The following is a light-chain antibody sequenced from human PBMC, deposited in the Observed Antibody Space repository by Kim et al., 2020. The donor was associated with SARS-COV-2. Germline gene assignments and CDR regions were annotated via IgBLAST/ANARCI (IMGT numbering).Light chain of an antibody. J-gene: IGLJ3*02. V-gene: IGLV3-21*04. CDR2: NDS. CDR3: QVWDRNSDHRV. Sequence: AAGKSARITSGGRSIGSKGMQWCRQKPRQAPVLVMYNDSDRTSGIPKRFSGSSSGNTDTVTMSRVGAGDEADYYCQVWDRNSDHRVFGGGTKLTVL. CDR1: SIGSKG.